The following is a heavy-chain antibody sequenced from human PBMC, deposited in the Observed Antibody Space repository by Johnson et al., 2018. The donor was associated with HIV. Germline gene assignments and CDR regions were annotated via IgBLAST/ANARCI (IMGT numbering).Heavy chain of an antibody. V-gene: IGHV3-53*01. CDR3: GRLFYYDAFDI. Sequence: EVQLVESGGGLIQPGGSLRLSCAASGFTVSSNYMTWVRQAPGKGLEWVSVIYSGRSTYYADSVKGRFTISRDNSKNTLFLPMNSLRAADTAVYYCGRLFYYDAFDIWGQGTMVTVSS. J-gene: IGHJ3*02. CDR1: GFTVSSNY. D-gene: IGHD3-10*01. CDR2: IYSGRST.